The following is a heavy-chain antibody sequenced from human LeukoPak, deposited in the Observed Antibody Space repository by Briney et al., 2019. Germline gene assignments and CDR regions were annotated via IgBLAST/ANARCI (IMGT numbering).Heavy chain of an antibody. CDR1: GYTFTSYY. Sequence: ASVTVSCKASGYTFTSYYMRWVRQAPGQGLEWMGIINPSGGSTSYAQKFQGRVTMTRDTSTSTVYMELSSLRSEDTAVYYCARLVAAYNYFDYWGQGTLVTVSS. CDR3: ARLVAAYNYFDY. D-gene: IGHD2-15*01. V-gene: IGHV1-46*01. CDR2: INPSGGST. J-gene: IGHJ4*02.